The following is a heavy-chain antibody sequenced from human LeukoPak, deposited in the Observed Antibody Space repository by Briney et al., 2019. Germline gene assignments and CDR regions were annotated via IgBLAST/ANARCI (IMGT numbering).Heavy chain of an antibody. CDR3: ALSNEAFDSAGYFDY. J-gene: IGHJ4*02. CDR2: IYPNNSDS. D-gene: IGHD3-22*01. V-gene: IGHV5-51*01. Sequence: GESLKISCKGSGYTFTDYWVGWVRQMPGKGLDWMGTIYPNNSDSRYNPSFRGQVTISVDRSITTAYLLWKSLKASDTAIYYCALSNEAFDSAGYFDYWGQGTLVTVSS. CDR1: GYTFTDYW.